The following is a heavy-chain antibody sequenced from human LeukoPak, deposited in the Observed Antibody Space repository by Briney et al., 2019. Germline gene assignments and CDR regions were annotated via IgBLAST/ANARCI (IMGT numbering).Heavy chain of an antibody. J-gene: IGHJ5*02. CDR2: INPNSGGT. Sequence: ASVKVSCKASGGTFSSYAISWVRQAPGQGLEWMGWINPNSGGTNYAQKFQGRVTMTRDTSISTAYMELSRLRSDDTAVYYCARADYVANNWFDPWGRGTLVTVSS. D-gene: IGHD4-17*01. CDR3: ARADYVANNWFDP. CDR1: GGTFSSYA. V-gene: IGHV1-2*02.